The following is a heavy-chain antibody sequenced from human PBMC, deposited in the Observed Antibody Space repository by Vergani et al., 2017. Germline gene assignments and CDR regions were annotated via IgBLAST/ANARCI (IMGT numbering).Heavy chain of an antibody. CDR1: GGSISSGSYY. Sequence: QVQLQESGPGLVKPSQTLSLTCTVSGGSISSGSYYWSWIRQPAGKGLEWIGRIYTSGSTNYNPSLKSRVTISVDTSKNQFSLKLSSVTAADTAVYYCAGGATDYYYGMDVWGQGTTVTVSS. J-gene: IGHJ6*02. CDR3: AGGATDYYYGMDV. CDR2: IYTSGST. V-gene: IGHV4-61*02.